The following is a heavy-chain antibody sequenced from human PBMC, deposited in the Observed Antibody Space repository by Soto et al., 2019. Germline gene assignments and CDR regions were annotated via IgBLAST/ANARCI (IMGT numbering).Heavy chain of an antibody. CDR3: DRGSYGAGSDY. CDR1: GGSISSGDYS. J-gene: IGHJ4*02. Sequence: KASETLSLTCTVSGGSISSGDYSWSWIRQPPGKGLEWIGYVFRSGSTYYSPSLKSRVTISVDGSKNQFSLKLTSVTAADTGVYYCDRGSYGAGSDYWGQGTLVTVSS. V-gene: IGHV4-30-2*01. D-gene: IGHD3-10*01. CDR2: VFRSGST.